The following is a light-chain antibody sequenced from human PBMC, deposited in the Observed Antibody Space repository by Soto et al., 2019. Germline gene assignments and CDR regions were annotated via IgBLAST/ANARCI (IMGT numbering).Light chain of an antibody. J-gene: IGKJ4*01. CDR1: QSVSTK. CDR2: GAS. CDR3: QQYNYWPPLT. V-gene: IGKV3-15*01. Sequence: EIVMTQSPATLSVSPGERATLSCRASQSVSTKLAWYQQKPGQAPRLLIYGASTRATGFPARFSGSGSGTEFTLTICSLQSEDFAVYYCQQYNYWPPLTFGGGTKVEIK.